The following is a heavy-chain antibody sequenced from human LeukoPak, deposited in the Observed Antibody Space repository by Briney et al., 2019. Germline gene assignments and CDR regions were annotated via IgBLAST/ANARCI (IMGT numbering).Heavy chain of an antibody. Sequence: SETLSLTCTVSGGSISSYYWSWIRQPPGKGLEWIGYIYYSGSTNYNPSLKSRVTISVDTSKNQFSLKLSSVTAADTAVYYCARGGWNDPIPGVDYWGQGTLVTVSS. CDR2: IYYSGST. CDR1: GGSISSYY. D-gene: IGHD1-1*01. CDR3: ARGGWNDPIPGVDY. V-gene: IGHV4-59*01. J-gene: IGHJ4*02.